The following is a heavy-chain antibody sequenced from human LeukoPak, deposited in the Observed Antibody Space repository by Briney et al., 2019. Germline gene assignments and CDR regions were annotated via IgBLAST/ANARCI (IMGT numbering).Heavy chain of an antibody. CDR2: INHSGST. CDR3: ARGRGIAAAGTFDY. CDR1: GGSFSGYY. V-gene: IGHV4-34*01. Sequence: SETLSLTCAVYGGSFSGYYWSWIRQPPGKGLEWIGEINHSGSTNYNPSLKSRVSISVDTSKNQFSLKLSSVTAEDTAVYYCARGRGIAAAGTFDYWGQGTLVTVSS. D-gene: IGHD6-13*01. J-gene: IGHJ4*02.